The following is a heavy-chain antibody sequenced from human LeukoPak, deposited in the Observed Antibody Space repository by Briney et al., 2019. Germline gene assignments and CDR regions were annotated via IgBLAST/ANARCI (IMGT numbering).Heavy chain of an antibody. V-gene: IGHV3-48*02. Sequence: PGGSLRLSCAASGFTFSSSAMNWVRQAPGKGLEWVSYISTTSSTIFYADSVKGRFTISRDNAKNSLYLQMNSLRDEDTALYYCATGVSLRAYWGQGTLVTVSS. D-gene: IGHD3-16*01. J-gene: IGHJ4*02. CDR1: GFTFSSSA. CDR3: ATGVSLRAY. CDR2: ISTTSSTI.